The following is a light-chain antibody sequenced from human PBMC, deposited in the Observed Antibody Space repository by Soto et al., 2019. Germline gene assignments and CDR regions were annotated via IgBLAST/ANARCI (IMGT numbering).Light chain of an antibody. Sequence: EIVLTQSPGTLSLSPGERGTLSCRASQSFSSSYLAWYQQKPGQAPRLLIYDASYRAPGIPARFSGSGSGTDFTLTISSLEAEDSAVYYCQQRGSWPATFGPGTKVDIK. CDR1: QSFSSSY. V-gene: IGKV3-11*01. CDR2: DAS. CDR3: QQRGSWPAT. J-gene: IGKJ3*01.